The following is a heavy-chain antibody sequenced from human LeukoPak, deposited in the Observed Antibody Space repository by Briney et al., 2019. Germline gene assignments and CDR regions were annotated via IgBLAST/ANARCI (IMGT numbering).Heavy chain of an antibody. V-gene: IGHV1-69*10. CDR1: GGTLSDYA. CDR3: ARDVYDSSGYYPDY. J-gene: IGHJ4*02. D-gene: IGHD3-22*01. Sequence: ASVKVSCKASGGTLSDYAISWVRQAPGQGLEWMGRIIPALGVPNYAQQFQGRVTITADESTNTAYMEMRGLRSEDTAVYYCARDVYDSSGYYPDYWGQGTLVTVSS. CDR2: IIPALGVP.